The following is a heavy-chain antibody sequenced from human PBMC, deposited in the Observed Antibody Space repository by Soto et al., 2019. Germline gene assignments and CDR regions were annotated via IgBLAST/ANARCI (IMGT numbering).Heavy chain of an antibody. CDR2: INPSGGST. CDR1: GYTFTSYD. J-gene: IGHJ6*03. CDR3: ARAYYGSGSYYGRDYYYYYMDV. Sequence: ASVRVSCKASGYTFTSYDMHCVRQAPGQGLEWMGIINPSGGSTSYAQKFQGRVTMTRDTSTSTVYRELSSLRSEDTAVYYCARAYYGSGSYYGRDYYYYYMDVWGKGTTVTVSS. D-gene: IGHD3-10*01. V-gene: IGHV1-46*03.